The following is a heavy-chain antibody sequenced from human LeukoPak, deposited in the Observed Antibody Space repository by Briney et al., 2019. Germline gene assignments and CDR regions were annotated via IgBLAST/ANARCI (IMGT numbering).Heavy chain of an antibody. J-gene: IGHJ4*02. V-gene: IGHV3-53*01. CDR1: GFSFNTFA. CDR2: IYKDGST. D-gene: IGHD2-15*01. Sequence: GGSLRLSCVASGFSFNTFALTWVRQAPGKGLERVSVIYKDGSTYYADSVKGRFTISRDNSKNTVYLQMNSLRAEDTAVYYCARGYCSGRSCYMWYSDYWGQGTLVTVSS. CDR3: ARGYCSGRSCYMWYSDY.